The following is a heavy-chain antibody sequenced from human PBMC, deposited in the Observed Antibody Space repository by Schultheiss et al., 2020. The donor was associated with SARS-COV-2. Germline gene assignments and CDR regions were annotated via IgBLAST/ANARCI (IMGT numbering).Heavy chain of an antibody. J-gene: IGHJ6*02. CDR3: AREGGHGSGYYSTYYYYYGMDV. Sequence: GESLKISCAASGFTFSSYAMHWVRQAPGKGLEWVANIKQDGSEKDYVDSVKGRFTVSRDNAKNSLYLQMNSLRAEDSAVYYCAREGGHGSGYYSTYYYYYGMDVWGQGTTVTVSS. D-gene: IGHD3-3*01. CDR2: IKQDGSEK. CDR1: GFTFSSYA. V-gene: IGHV3-7*01.